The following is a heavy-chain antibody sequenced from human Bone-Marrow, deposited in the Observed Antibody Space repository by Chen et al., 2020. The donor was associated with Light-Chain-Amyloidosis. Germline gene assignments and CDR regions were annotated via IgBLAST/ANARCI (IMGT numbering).Heavy chain of an antibody. V-gene: IGHV5-51*01. D-gene: IGHD5-12*01. CDR2: IYPDDSDA. CDR3: ARRRDGYNFDY. Sequence: EVQLEQSEPEVKKPGESLKISCKGSGYPFPNYWIGWVRQMPGKGLEWMGVIYPDDSDARYSPSFEGQVTISADKSITTAYLQWRSLKASDTAMYYCARRRDGYNFDYWGQGTLVTVSS. J-gene: IGHJ4*02. CDR1: GYPFPNYW.